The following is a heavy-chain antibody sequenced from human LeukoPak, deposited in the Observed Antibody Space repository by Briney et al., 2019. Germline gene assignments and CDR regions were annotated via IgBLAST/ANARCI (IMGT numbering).Heavy chain of an antibody. J-gene: IGHJ4*02. D-gene: IGHD6-13*01. CDR2: INHSGST. CDR1: GGSFSGYY. Sequence: TPSETLSLTCAVYGGSFSGYYWSWIRQPPGKGLEWIGEINHSGSTNYNPSLKSRVTISVDTSKNQFSLKLSSVTAADTAVYYCASMYSSHFDYWGQGTLVTVSS. CDR3: ASMYSSHFDY. V-gene: IGHV4-34*01.